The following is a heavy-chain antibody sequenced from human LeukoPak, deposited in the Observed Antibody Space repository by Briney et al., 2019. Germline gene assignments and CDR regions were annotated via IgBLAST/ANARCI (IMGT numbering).Heavy chain of an antibody. J-gene: IGHJ4*02. CDR1: GGSISSGDYY. D-gene: IGHD2-15*01. CDR2: IYYSGST. CDR3: ARSNCSGGSCHFDY. Sequence: PSETLSLTCTVSGGSISSGDYYWSWIRQPPGKGLEWIGYIYYSGSTYYNPSLKSRVTISVDTSKNQFSLKLSSVTAADTAVYYCARSNCSGGSCHFDYWGQGTLVTVSS. V-gene: IGHV4-30-4*01.